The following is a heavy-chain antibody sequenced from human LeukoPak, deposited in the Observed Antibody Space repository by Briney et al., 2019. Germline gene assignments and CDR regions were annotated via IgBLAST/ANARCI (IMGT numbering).Heavy chain of an antibody. J-gene: IGHJ4*02. V-gene: IGHV4-39*02. CDR3: ARDYYSGYSGYDYGVDY. CDR1: GGSISSSGYY. D-gene: IGHD5-12*01. Sequence: PSETLSLTCTVSGGSISSSGYYWGWIRQPPGKGLEWIGSINYGGSTYYNPSLKSRVIISVDTSKNQFSLKLSSVTAADTAVYYCARDYYSGYSGYDYGVDYWGQGTLVTVSS. CDR2: INYGGST.